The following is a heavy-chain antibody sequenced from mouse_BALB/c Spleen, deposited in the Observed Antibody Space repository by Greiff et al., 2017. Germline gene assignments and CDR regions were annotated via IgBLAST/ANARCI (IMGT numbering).Heavy chain of an antibody. V-gene: IGHV1-87*01. CDR1: GYTFTSYW. CDR3: AREDYRYLYAMDY. Sequence: VQLQQSGAELARPGASVKLSCKASGYTFTSYWMQWVKQRPGQGLEWIGAIYPGDGDTRYTQKFKGKATLTADKSSSTAYMQLSSLASEDSAVYYCAREDYRYLYAMDYWGQGTSVTVSS. J-gene: IGHJ4*01. D-gene: IGHD2-14*01. CDR2: IYPGDGDT.